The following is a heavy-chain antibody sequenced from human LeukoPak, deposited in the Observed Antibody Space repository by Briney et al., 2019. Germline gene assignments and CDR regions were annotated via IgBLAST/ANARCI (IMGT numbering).Heavy chain of an antibody. J-gene: IGHJ4*02. CDR3: VRGGVFLRFLADFDY. V-gene: IGHV3-30-3*01. CDR1: GFTFSSYA. CDR2: ISYDGSNK. Sequence: TGGSLRLSCAASGFTFSSYAMHWVRQAPGKGLEWVAVISYDGSNKYYADSVKGRFTISRDNSKNTLYLQMNSLRAEDTAVYYCVRGGVFLRFLADFDYWGQGTLVTVSS. D-gene: IGHD3-3*01.